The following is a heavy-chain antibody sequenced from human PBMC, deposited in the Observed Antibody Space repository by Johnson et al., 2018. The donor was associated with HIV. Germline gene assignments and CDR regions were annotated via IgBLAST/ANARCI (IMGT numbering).Heavy chain of an antibody. J-gene: IGHJ3*02. D-gene: IGHD2-15*01. Sequence: QMQLVESGGGVVQPGRSLRLSCAASGFTFSSYAMHWVRQAPGKGLEWVAVISYDGSEKYFADSVKGRFTISRDSSKNTLYLQLNSLRAEDTAVYYCARYCSGGSCYSVWQKNYAFDIWGQGTMVTVSS. V-gene: IGHV3-30*04. CDR3: ARYCSGGSCYSVWQKNYAFDI. CDR2: ISYDGSEK. CDR1: GFTFSSYA.